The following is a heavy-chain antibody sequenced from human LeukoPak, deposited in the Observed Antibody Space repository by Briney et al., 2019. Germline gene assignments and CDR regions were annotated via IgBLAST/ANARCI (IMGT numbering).Heavy chain of an antibody. CDR3: ANSVLRYSLGY. J-gene: IGHJ4*02. CDR2: IDSDGSST. V-gene: IGHV3-74*01. D-gene: IGHD3-9*01. CDR1: GFIFSNYW. Sequence: QTGGSLRLSCAASGFIFSNYWMHWVRQAPGQGLVWVSRIDSDGSSTTYADSVKGRFTISRDNAKNTLYLQMNSLRAEDTAVYYCANSVLRYSLGYWGQGSLVTVSS.